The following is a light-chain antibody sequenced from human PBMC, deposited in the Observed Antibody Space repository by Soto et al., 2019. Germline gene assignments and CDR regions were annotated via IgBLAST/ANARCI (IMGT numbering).Light chain of an antibody. J-gene: IGKJ2*01. Sequence: DIQMTQSPSTLSASVGDRVTITCRARQSISRWLAWYQQKPGKAPKLLNYKAASLESGVPSRFSGSGSGTEFTLNISSLQPDDFATYYCQQYNSYPYTFGQGTKLEIK. CDR1: QSISRW. V-gene: IGKV1-5*03. CDR3: QQYNSYPYT. CDR2: KAA.